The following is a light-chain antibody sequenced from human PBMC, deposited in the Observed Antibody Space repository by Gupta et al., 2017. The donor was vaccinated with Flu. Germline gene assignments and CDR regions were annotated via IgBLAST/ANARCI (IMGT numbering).Light chain of an antibody. CDR1: PSVSISY. CDR2: SAS. J-gene: IGKJ1*01. V-gene: IGKV3-20*01. Sequence: GERATLSCQASPSVSISYLAWYQQKPGQPPMFLIYSASSRATGSSDRCSGSGYGTDFTSTISRLESEEFAWYYCQQYCSSRTFGQGTKVEIK. CDR3: QQYCSSRT.